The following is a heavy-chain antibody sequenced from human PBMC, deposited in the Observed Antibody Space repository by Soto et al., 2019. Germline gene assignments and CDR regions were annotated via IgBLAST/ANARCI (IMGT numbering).Heavy chain of an antibody. D-gene: IGHD3-10*01. Sequence: PSETLSLTCTVSGCSISSYYWSWIRQPPGKGLEWIGYIYYSGSTNYNPSLKSRVTISVDTSKNQFSLKLSSVTAADTAVYYCARHYGGTGFSAFDIWGQGTMVTVSS. V-gene: IGHV4-59*01. CDR2: IYYSGST. CDR3: ARHYGGTGFSAFDI. J-gene: IGHJ3*02. CDR1: GCSISSYY.